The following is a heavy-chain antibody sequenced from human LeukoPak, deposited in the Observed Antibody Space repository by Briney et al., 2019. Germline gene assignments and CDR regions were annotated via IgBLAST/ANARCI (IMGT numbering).Heavy chain of an antibody. CDR3: ARVVGMATIYS. J-gene: IGHJ4*02. Sequence: ASVRVSCKASGYTFTSYDINWVRQASGQGLEWMGWMNPNSGNTGYAQKFQSRVTITRNTTISTAYMELSSLRSEDTAVYYCARVVGMATIYSWGQGTLVTVSS. CDR2: MNPNSGNT. CDR1: GYTFTSYD. V-gene: IGHV1-8*03. D-gene: IGHD5-24*01.